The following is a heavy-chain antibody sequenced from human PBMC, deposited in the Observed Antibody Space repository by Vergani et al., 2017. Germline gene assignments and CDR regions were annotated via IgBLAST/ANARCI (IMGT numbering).Heavy chain of an antibody. CDR2: IYYSGST. D-gene: IGHD6-13*01. Sequence: QVQLQESGPGLVKPSQTLTLTCTVSGGSISSGDYYWSWIRQPPGKGLEWIGYIYYSGSTYYNPSLKSRVTISVDTSKNQFSLKLSSVTAADTAVYYCAXENQQQQPEYYFDYWGQGTLVTVSS. J-gene: IGHJ4*02. V-gene: IGHV4-30-4*01. CDR1: GGSISSGDYY. CDR3: AXENQQQQPEYYFDY.